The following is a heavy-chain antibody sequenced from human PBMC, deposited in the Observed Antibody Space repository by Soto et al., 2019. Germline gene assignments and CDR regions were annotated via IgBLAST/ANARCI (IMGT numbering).Heavy chain of an antibody. CDR1: EFIFSTYW. CDR2: INGDGSTT. D-gene: IGHD2-21*02. CDR3: ARAGMMTVTYFDS. Sequence: GGSLRLSCAASEFIFSTYWMHWVRQTPGKGLVWVSRINGDGSTTNYADSVKGRFTISRDNAKNTLYLQMNSLRAEDTAVYYCARAGMMTVTYFDSWGHCTLVTVSS. J-gene: IGHJ4*01. V-gene: IGHV3-74*01.